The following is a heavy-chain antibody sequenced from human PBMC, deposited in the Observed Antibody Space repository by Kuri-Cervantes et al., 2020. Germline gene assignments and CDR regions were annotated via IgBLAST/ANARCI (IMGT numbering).Heavy chain of an antibody. CDR2: ISWNSGSI. CDR3: AKELPQYSSSSGGLDS. D-gene: IGHD6-6*01. V-gene: IGHV3-9*01. CDR1: GFTFDDYA. Sequence: LSLTCAASGFTFDDYAMHWVRQAPGKGLEWVSGISWNSGSIGYADSVKGRFTISRDNAKNTLYLQMNSLRAEDTAMYYWAKELPQYSSSSGGLDSWGQGTLVTVSS. J-gene: IGHJ4*02.